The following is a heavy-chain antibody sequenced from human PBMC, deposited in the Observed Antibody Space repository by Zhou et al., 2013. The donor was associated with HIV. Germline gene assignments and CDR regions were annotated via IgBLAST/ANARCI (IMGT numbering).Heavy chain of an antibody. Sequence: QVQLVQSGAEVKRPGASVKVSCKASGYIITDFGISWVRQAPGQGLEWVGWISSFRGYTNYAQKFRGRVTVTTDTSTSTAYMELRSLRSDDTAVYYCARALSTRWNAGGFYYMDVWGKGTTVTVS. J-gene: IGHJ6*03. D-gene: IGHD1-1*01. V-gene: IGHV1-18*04. CDR2: ISSFRGYT. CDR1: GYIITDFG. CDR3: ARALSTRWNAGGFYYMDV.